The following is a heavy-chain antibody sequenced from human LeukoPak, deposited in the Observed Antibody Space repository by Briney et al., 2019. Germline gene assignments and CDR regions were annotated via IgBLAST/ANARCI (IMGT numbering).Heavy chain of an antibody. Sequence: SETLSLTCTVSGGSVSSYYWSWIRQPPGKGLEWIGYISYSGSTNYNPSLKSRVTISVDTSKNQLSLKLNSVTAADTAVYYCARYIWGSYPTFEDYWGQGSLVTVSS. J-gene: IGHJ4*02. CDR1: GGSVSSYY. CDR2: ISYSGST. CDR3: ARYIWGSYPTFEDY. D-gene: IGHD3-16*02. V-gene: IGHV4-59*02.